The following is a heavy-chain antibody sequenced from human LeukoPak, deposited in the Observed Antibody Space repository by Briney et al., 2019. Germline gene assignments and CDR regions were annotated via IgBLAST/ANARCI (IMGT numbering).Heavy chain of an antibody. D-gene: IGHD2-15*01. J-gene: IGHJ2*01. V-gene: IGHV4-34*01. Sequence: PSETLSLTCAVYGGSFSGYYWSWIRQPPGKGLEWIGEINHSGSTNYNPSLKIRVSISVDTSKNQFSLKLSSVTAADTAVYYCARGLLVDLWGRGTLVTVSS. CDR2: INHSGST. CDR3: ARGLLVDL. CDR1: GGSFSGYY.